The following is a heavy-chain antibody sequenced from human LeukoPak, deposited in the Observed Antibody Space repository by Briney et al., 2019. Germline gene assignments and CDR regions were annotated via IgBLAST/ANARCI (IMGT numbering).Heavy chain of an antibody. J-gene: IGHJ5*02. V-gene: IGHV3-30-3*01. CDR2: ILYDGSNK. CDR1: GFTFSSYA. D-gene: IGHD6-19*01. Sequence: GGSLRLSCAASGFTFSSYAMHWVRQAPGKGLEWVALILYDGSNKYYADSVKGRFIISRDNSKNTLYLQMYSLRAEDTAVYYCAKGGSGLYRTYNWFDPWGQGTLVTVSS. CDR3: AKGGSGLYRTYNWFDP.